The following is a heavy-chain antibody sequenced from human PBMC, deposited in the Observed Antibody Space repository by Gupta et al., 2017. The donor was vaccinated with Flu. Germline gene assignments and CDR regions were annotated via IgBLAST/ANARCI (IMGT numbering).Heavy chain of an antibody. J-gene: IGHJ4*02. CDR2: ISGSGGST. D-gene: IGHD2-15*01. CDR1: GFTFSSYA. V-gene: IGHV3-23*01. Sequence: EVQLLESGGGLVQPGGSLRLSCAASGFTFSSYAMSWVRQAPGKGLEWVSAISGSGGSTYYADSVKGRFTISRDNSKNTLYLQMNSLRAEDTAVYYCAKDPSTCSGGSCSLPHDYWGQGTLVTVSS. CDR3: AKDPSTCSGGSCSLPHDY.